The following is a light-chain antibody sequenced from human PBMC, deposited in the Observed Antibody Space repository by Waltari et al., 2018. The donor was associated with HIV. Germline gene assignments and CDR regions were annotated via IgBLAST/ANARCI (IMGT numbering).Light chain of an antibody. J-gene: IGKJ2*01. Sequence: DIQMTQSPSSLSASVGDRVTITCRASHSISRYLNWYQQKTGKAPKLLRYVASSLQSGVPSRFSGSGSETDFNHTISSLQPEDFATYYCQQGDSTAYTLGHGTKLEIK. CDR1: HSISRY. CDR3: QQGDSTAYT. V-gene: IGKV1-39*01. CDR2: VAS.